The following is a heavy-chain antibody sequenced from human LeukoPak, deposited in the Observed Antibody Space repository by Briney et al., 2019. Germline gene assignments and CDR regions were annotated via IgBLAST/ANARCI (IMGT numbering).Heavy chain of an antibody. V-gene: IGHV3-30*02. CDR1: GFTFSTYG. D-gene: IGHD3-3*01. CDR2: IRYDGSSK. J-gene: IGHJ4*02. CDR3: AKVGSAYDFWSGFDY. Sequence: GGSLRLSCAASGFTFSTYGMHWVRQTPGKGLEWVAFIRYDGSSKSYADSVKGRFTISRGNSKNVLYLQMNSLRADDTAVYYCAKVGSAYDFWSGFDYWGQGTLVTVSS.